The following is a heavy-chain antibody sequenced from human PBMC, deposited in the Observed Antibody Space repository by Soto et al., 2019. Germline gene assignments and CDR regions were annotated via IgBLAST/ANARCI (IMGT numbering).Heavy chain of an antibody. CDR1: GFSLTTHEVG. V-gene: IGHV2-5*01. J-gene: IGHJ3*01. D-gene: IGHD5-18*01. Sequence: QITLKESGPTLVKPTQTLTLTCTVSGFSLTTHEVGVGWIRQPPGKALEWLAFISWNDERRYSPSLKRRLTIPKDTSKPRVVLTMANVDPADTGTYFCAHRPPKYSTAWLAFDFWGQGTTVAVSS. CDR3: AHRPPKYSTAWLAFDF. CDR2: ISWNDER.